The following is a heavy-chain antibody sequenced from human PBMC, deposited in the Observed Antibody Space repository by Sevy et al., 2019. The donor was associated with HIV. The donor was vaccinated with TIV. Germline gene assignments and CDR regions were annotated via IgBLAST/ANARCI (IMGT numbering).Heavy chain of an antibody. CDR2: IKEDGTEI. CDR3: AGGGYYGYSGLDY. D-gene: IGHD3-10*01. Sequence: GGSLRLSCAASGFTTGFTVRDYWMAWVRQAPGKGLEWGANIKEDGTEIYYLDSLKGRFTISRDNAQNLLYLQMKSLRVEDTAVYYCAGGGYYGYSGLDYWGQGTLVTVSS. CDR1: GFTTGFTVRDYW. J-gene: IGHJ4*02. V-gene: IGHV3-7*01.